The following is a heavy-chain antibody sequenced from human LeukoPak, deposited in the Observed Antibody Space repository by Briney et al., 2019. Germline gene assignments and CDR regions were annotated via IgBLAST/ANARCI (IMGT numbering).Heavy chain of an antibody. CDR3: AKDRGVRGVIGDY. Sequence: GGSLRLSCAASGFTFSNYGMHWVRQAPGKGLEWVAIIWYDGNKKYYGDSGKGRFTISRDNSKNTLYLQMNSLRAEDTAVYYCAKDRGVRGVIGDYWGQGTLVTVSS. CDR2: IWYDGNKK. J-gene: IGHJ4*02. CDR1: GFTFSNYG. V-gene: IGHV3-33*06. D-gene: IGHD3-10*01.